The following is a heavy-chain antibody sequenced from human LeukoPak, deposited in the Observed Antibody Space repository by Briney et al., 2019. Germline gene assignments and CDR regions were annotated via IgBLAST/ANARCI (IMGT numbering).Heavy chain of an antibody. D-gene: IGHD3-22*01. V-gene: IGHV3-7*01. Sequence: PGGSLRLSCAASGFTFSSYEMNWVRQAPGKGLEWVANINQDGSEKFYVDSMKGRLTISRDNAKNSLYLQLNSLRAEDTAVYYCVRVMNYYDSIGYGNYFDYWGQGTLVTVSS. CDR3: VRVMNYYDSIGYGNYFDY. CDR2: INQDGSEK. J-gene: IGHJ4*02. CDR1: GFTFSSYE.